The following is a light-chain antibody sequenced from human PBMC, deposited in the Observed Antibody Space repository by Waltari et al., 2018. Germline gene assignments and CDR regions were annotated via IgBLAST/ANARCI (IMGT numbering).Light chain of an antibody. CDR1: LSDYNY. CDR2: DDS. V-gene: IGLV2-11*01. Sequence: QSALTQPRSVSGSPGQSVTISCTGSLSDYNYVSWYQHHPGKAPKLIIYDDSKRPPGVPVRFSGSKFGNPASLTISGLQAEDEAHYSCCSYAGVVLFGGGTRVTVL. CDR3: CSYAGVVL. J-gene: IGLJ2*01.